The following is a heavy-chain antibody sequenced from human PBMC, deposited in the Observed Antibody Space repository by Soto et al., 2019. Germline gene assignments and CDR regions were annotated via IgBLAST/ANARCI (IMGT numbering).Heavy chain of an antibody. CDR2: IWYDGSKK. J-gene: IGHJ3*02. CDR3: GSALAGVNDACDM. D-gene: IGHD6-13*01. Sequence: QVQLVESGGGVVQPGKSLRLSCSASGFSFGGFGMHWVRQAPGKGLEWVALIWYDGSKKYYADSVKGRFTISRDNSRKTDYLEMTSLRGEDTAFYYCGSALAGVNDACDMWGHGTNVTVSP. V-gene: IGHV3-33*01. CDR1: GFSFGGFG.